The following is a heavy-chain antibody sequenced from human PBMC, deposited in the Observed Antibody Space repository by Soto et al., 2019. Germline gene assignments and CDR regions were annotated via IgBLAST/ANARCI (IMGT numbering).Heavy chain of an antibody. CDR2: ISSSSSYI. CDR1: GFTFSSYS. Sequence: EVQLVESGGGLVKPGGSLRLSCAASGFTFSSYSMNWVRQAPGKGLEWVSSISSSSSYIYYADSVKGRFTISRDNAKNSLYLQMNSLRAEDTAVYYCAGGIAVAGSFFYWGQGTLVTVSS. CDR3: AGGIAVAGSFFY. J-gene: IGHJ4*02. V-gene: IGHV3-21*01. D-gene: IGHD6-19*01.